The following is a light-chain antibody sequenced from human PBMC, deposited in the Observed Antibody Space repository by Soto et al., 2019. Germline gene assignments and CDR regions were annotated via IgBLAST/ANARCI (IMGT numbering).Light chain of an antibody. J-gene: IGLJ3*02. CDR3: CSYAGSSLKV. Sequence: QSALTQPASVSGSPGQSITISCTGTSSDVGSYNLVSWYQQHPGKAPKLMIYEVSKRPSGVSNRFSGSKSGNTASLTISGLQAKDEADYYCCSYAGSSLKVFGGGTKLTVL. CDR1: SSDVGSYNL. V-gene: IGLV2-23*02. CDR2: EVS.